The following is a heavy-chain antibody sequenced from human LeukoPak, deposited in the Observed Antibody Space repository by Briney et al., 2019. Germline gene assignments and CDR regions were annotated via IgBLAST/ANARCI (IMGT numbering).Heavy chain of an antibody. J-gene: IGHJ2*01. D-gene: IGHD3-22*01. V-gene: IGHV4-59*08. CDR1: GESLNNYY. CDR3: ARHGKDSSGYSGHWYYDL. CDR2: IYSSGST. Sequence: SETLSLTCGVHGESLNNYYWSWIRQPPGKGLEWIGYIYSSGSTDYKSSLKSRVIISVDTSKNQVSLKLRSVTAADTAVYYCARHGKDSSGYSGHWYYDLWGRGALITVSS.